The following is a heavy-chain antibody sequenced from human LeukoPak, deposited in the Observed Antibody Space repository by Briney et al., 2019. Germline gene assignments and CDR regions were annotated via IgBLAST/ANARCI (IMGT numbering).Heavy chain of an antibody. D-gene: IGHD3/OR15-3a*01. CDR2: MERGTST. CDR3: GRGSYDFDA. CDR1: GFSISDYY. Sequence: GGTLRLSCAASGFSISDYYMTWVRKAPGKGLKWVSSMERGTSTLYAGSVKGRFTISRDTTKNTLYLQMNSLRAEDTAVYYCGRGSYDFDAWGAGTTVSVFS. J-gene: IGHJ6*04. V-gene: IGHV3-66*01.